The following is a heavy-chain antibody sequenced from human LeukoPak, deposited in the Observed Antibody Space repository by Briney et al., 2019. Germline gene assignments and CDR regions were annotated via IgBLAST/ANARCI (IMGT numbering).Heavy chain of an antibody. J-gene: IGHJ4*02. CDR1: GFSFSSYA. CDR2: ISGSGTST. D-gene: IGHD6-13*01. Sequence: PGGSLRLSCAASGFSFSSYAMSWVRQAPGPGLEWASVISGSGTSTDYADSVKGRFTISRDKSKNTMYLQMNCLRAADTALYYCARGSGSSWYFYFDYWGQGTLVTVSS. V-gene: IGHV3-23*01. CDR3: ARGSGSSWYFYFDY.